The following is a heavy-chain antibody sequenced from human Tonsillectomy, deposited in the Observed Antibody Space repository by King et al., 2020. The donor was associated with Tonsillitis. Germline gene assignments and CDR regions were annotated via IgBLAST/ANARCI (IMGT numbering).Heavy chain of an antibody. V-gene: IGHV3-53*04. J-gene: IGHJ6*02. D-gene: IGHD1-26*01. Sequence: VQLVESGGGLVQPGGSLRLSCAASGFTVSSNYMSWVRQAPGKGLEWVSVIYSGGSTYYADSVKGRFTISRHNSKNTLYLQMNSLRAEDTAVYYCARGPSGGYSPRDYYYYGMDVWGQGTTVTVSS. CDR2: IYSGGST. CDR1: GFTVSSNY. CDR3: ARGPSGGYSPRDYYYYGMDV.